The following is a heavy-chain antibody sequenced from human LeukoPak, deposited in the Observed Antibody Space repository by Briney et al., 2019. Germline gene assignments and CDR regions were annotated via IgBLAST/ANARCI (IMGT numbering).Heavy chain of an antibody. CDR3: ATLDIVVVPAAIRRWLDP. Sequence: PGGSLRLSCAASGFTFSSNGMHWVRQAPGKGLEWVSSISSSSSYIYYADSVKGRFTISRDNAKNSLYLQMNSLRAEDTAVYYCATLDIVVVPAAIRRWLDPWGQGTQVTVSS. J-gene: IGHJ5*02. V-gene: IGHV3-21*01. D-gene: IGHD2-2*02. CDR2: ISSSSSYI. CDR1: GFTFSSNG.